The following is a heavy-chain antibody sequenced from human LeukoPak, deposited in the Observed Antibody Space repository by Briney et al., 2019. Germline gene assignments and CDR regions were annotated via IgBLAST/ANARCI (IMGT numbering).Heavy chain of an antibody. D-gene: IGHD3-10*01. CDR3: VGSDSGYYYIDY. CDR2: RYHSGGT. Sequence: PSETLSLTCGVSDYSIRSRNYWGWIRQPPGKGLEWIGSRYHSGGTYYNPSLKSRVTISGDTSRNLFTLKLTSVTAADTAVYYCVGSDSGYYYIDYWGQGTLVTVSS. V-gene: IGHV4-38-2*01. J-gene: IGHJ4*02. CDR1: DYSIRSRNY.